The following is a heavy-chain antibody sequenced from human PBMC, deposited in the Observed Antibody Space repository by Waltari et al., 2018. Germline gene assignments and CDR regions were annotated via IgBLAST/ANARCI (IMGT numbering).Heavy chain of an antibody. CDR3: ARGAYYDSSGYYDY. D-gene: IGHD3-22*01. CDR1: GGTFSSYA. J-gene: IGHJ4*02. Sequence: QVQLVQSGAEVKKPGSSVKVSCKASGGTFSSYAISWLRQAPGQGLEWMGGIIPIFGTANDAQKCQGRVTITTDESTSTAYMELSSLRAEDTAVYYCARGAYYDSSGYYDYWGQGTLVTVSS. V-gene: IGHV1-69*05. CDR2: IIPIFGTA.